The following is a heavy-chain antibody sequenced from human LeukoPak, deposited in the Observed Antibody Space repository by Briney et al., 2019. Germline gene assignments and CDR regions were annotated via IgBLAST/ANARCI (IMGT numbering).Heavy chain of an antibody. Sequence: GGSLRLSCAASGFTFSSYAMSWVRQAPGKGLEGVSAICGRGGSTYYADSVQGRFTISRDKSKNTLYLQMQSLRAEDTAVYYCAKRIQWELPLDYWGQGTLVTVSS. J-gene: IGHJ4*02. V-gene: IGHV3-23*01. D-gene: IGHD1-26*01. CDR3: AKRIQWELPLDY. CDR2: ICGRGGST. CDR1: GFTFSSYA.